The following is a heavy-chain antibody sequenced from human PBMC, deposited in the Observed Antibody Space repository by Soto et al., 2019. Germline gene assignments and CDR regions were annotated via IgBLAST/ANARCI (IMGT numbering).Heavy chain of an antibody. J-gene: IGHJ4*02. CDR3: AAFKKQSSGWPHGVYYFDY. D-gene: IGHD6-19*01. V-gene: IGHV4-34*01. Sequence: PSETLSLTCAVYGGSFGGYYWSWIRQPPGKGLEWIGEINHSGSTNYNPSLKSRVTISVDTSKNQFSLKLSSVTAADTAVYYCAAFKKQSSGWPHGVYYFDYWGQGTLVTVSS. CDR2: INHSGST. CDR1: GGSFGGYY.